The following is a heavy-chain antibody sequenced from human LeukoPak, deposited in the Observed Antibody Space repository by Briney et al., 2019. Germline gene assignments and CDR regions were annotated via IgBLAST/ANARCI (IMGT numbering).Heavy chain of an antibody. J-gene: IGHJ4*02. Sequence: GGSLRLSCAASGFTFSSYGMHWVRQAPGKGLEWVAVISYNGSNKYYADSVKGRFTISRDNSKNTMYLQMNSLRAEDTAVYYCAKGLRYSDNWGQGTLVTVSS. CDR3: AKGLRYSDN. V-gene: IGHV3-30*18. D-gene: IGHD3-9*01. CDR1: GFTFSSYG. CDR2: ISYNGSNK.